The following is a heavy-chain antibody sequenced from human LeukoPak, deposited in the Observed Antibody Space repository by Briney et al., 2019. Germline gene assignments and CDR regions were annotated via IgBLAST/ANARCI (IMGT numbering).Heavy chain of an antibody. CDR1: GGSISSHY. Sequence: SETLSLTCSVSGGSISSHYWSWIRQPPGKGLEWIGYIYDSRNTNYNPSLKSRVTLSVDTAKNQFSLKLSSVTAADTAVYYCARHDPLGLGGYDKGSLDYWGQGILGTVFS. V-gene: IGHV4-59*08. J-gene: IGHJ4*02. CDR2: IYDSRNT. CDR3: ARHDPLGLGGYDKGSLDY. D-gene: IGHD5-12*01.